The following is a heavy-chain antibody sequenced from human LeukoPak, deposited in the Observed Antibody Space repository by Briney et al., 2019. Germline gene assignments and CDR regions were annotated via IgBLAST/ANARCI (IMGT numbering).Heavy chain of an antibody. J-gene: IGHJ4*02. CDR1: GFTFDDYA. CDR2: ISGDGGSP. V-gene: IGHV3-43*02. CDR3: AKDLRESTLWFGESQYYFDY. D-gene: IGHD3-10*01. Sequence: GGSLRLSCAASGFTFDDYAMHWVRQAPGKGLEWVSLISGDGGSPYYADSVKGRFTISRDNSKNSLYLQMNSLRTEDTAFYYCAKDLRESTLWFGESQYYFDYWGQGTLVTVAS.